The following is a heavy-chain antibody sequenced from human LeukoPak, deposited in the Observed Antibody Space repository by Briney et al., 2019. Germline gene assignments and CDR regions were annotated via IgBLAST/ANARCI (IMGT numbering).Heavy chain of an antibody. V-gene: IGHV3-7*01. CDR1: GFSFNNCW. CDR3: ARAVLWFGVIDY. Sequence: PGGSLRLSCATSGFSFNNCWMSWVRQAPGKGLEWVANIKQDGSEKHYVDSVKGRFTISRDNAKNSLYLQMNSLRAEDTAVYYCARAVLWFGVIDYWGQGTLVTVSS. J-gene: IGHJ4*02. D-gene: IGHD3-10*01. CDR2: IKQDGSEK.